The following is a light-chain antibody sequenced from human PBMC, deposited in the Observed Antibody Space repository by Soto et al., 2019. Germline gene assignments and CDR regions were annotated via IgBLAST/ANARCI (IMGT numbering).Light chain of an antibody. V-gene: IGLV2-23*01. CDR3: CSYSGSGTYV. CDR2: EAT. J-gene: IGLJ1*01. Sequence: QAVVTQPASVSGSPGQSITISCTGTSSDVGNYKFVSWYQQHPGKAPKLMIYEATKRPSGVSDRFSGSSSGNTASLTISGLQAEDEADYYCCSYSGSGTYVFRTGTKLTVL. CDR1: SSDVGNYKF.